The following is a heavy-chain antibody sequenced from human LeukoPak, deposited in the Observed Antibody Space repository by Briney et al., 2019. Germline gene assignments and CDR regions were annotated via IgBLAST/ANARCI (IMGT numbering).Heavy chain of an antibody. CDR1: GFTFETYW. CDR2: IKHDGSEN. Sequence: GGSLRLSCAASGFTFETYWMNWVRQAPGKGLEWVANIKHDGSENDYADSVRGRFTISRDDAKKSLYLQMHSLRPEDTAVYYCARDGGDSHLDLRYWGAGTLVTVS. J-gene: IGHJ4*02. CDR3: ARDGGDSHLDLRY. D-gene: IGHD2-21*02. V-gene: IGHV3-7*04.